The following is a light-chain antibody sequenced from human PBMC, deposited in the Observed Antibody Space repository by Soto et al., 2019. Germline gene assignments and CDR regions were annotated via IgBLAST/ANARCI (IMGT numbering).Light chain of an antibody. V-gene: IGKV3-20*01. CDR2: GAS. CDR1: QSVSSRN. CDR3: QYYGSPSWT. J-gene: IGKJ1*01. Sequence: EIVLTQSPGTLSLSPGERATLSCTASQSVSSRNLAWYQQKPGQAPRVLIFGASSRASGIPDRFSGSGSGTDFTLTISRPEPQDFAVYYCQYYGSPSWTFGQGTKVDIK.